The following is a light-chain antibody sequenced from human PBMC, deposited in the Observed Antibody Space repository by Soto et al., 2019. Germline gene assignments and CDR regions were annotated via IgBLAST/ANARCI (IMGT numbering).Light chain of an antibody. CDR1: SSNIGGNC. V-gene: IGLV1-51*01. CDR3: GSRDSSLSAYV. J-gene: IGLJ1*01. Sequence: QSVLTLPASVTAAPGQRVTLSCSRSSSNIGGNCVSCYQALPGTAPQFLIYVDNKGHSAIHDRCSGSKSGTSATLGITGFQTGDEADYYCGSRDSSLSAYVFGTGTQVTVL. CDR2: VDN.